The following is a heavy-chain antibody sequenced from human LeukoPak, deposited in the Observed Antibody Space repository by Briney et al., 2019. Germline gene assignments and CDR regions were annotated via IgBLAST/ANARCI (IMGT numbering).Heavy chain of an antibody. V-gene: IGHV4-34*01. J-gene: IGHJ4*02. Sequence: SETLSLTCAVYGGSFSGYHWSWIRQPPGKGLEWIGEINHSGSTNYNPSLKSRVTISVDTSKNQFSLKLSSVTAADTAVYYCARNPGHSVTGYSFDYWGQGTLVTVSS. D-gene: IGHD1-14*01. CDR3: ARNPGHSVTGYSFDY. CDR2: INHSGST. CDR1: GGSFSGYH.